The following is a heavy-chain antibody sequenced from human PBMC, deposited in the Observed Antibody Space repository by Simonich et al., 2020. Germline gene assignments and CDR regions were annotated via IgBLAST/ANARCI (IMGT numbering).Heavy chain of an antibody. J-gene: IGHJ3*02. CDR3: ARVSTGDAFDI. V-gene: IGHV1-2*02. D-gene: IGHD7-27*01. Sequence: QVQLVQSGAEVKKPGASVKVSCKASGYTFTGYYMHWVRQAPGQGLGWMGWINPNSGGKNYAQKFQGRVTMTRDTSISTAYMELSRLRSDDTAVYYCARVSTGDAFDIWGQGTMVTVSS. CDR1: GYTFTGYY. CDR2: INPNSGGK.